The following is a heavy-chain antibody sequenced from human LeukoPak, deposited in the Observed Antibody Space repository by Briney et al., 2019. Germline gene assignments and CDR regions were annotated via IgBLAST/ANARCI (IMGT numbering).Heavy chain of an antibody. CDR3: ARLVGARHVDY. V-gene: IGHV4-59*01. CDR2: IYCSGST. Sequence: PSETLSLTCTVSGGSISSYYWSWIRQPPGKGLEWIGYIYCSGSTNYNPSLKSRVTISVDTSKNQFSLKLSSVTAADTAVYYCARLVGARHVDYWGRGTLVTVSS. D-gene: IGHD1-26*01. J-gene: IGHJ4*02. CDR1: GGSISSYY.